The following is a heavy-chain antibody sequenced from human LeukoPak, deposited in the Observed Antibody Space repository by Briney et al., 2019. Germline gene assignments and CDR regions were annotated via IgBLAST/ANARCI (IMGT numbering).Heavy chain of an antibody. V-gene: IGHV3-9*01. Sequence: GGSLRLSCAASGFTFNDFAMHWVRLTPGKGLEWVSGISWNSGRIAYPDSVKGRFTISRDNAENSLYLQMNSLRTEDTAFYYCVKDGGHYGDYSYYFDYWGQGTLVTVSS. D-gene: IGHD4-17*01. CDR1: GFTFNDFA. CDR2: ISWNSGRI. CDR3: VKDGGHYGDYSYYFDY. J-gene: IGHJ4*02.